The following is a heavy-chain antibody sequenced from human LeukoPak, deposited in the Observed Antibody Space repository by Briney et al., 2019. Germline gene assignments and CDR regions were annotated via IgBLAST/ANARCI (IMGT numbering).Heavy chain of an antibody. CDR2: MYSGGST. Sequence: GGSLRLSCAASGFSVSSNDMSWVRQAPGKGLEWVSVMYSGGSTYYADSVQGRFTISRDSSKNTLYLQMNSLRAEDTAVYYCARKYYYDSSGSDAFDIWGQGTMVTVSS. V-gene: IGHV3-53*01. D-gene: IGHD3-22*01. J-gene: IGHJ3*02. CDR3: ARKYYYDSSGSDAFDI. CDR1: GFSVSSND.